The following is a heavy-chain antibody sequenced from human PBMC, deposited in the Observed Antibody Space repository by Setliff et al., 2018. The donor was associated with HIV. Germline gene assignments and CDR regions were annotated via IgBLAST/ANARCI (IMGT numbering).Heavy chain of an antibody. J-gene: IGHJ3*02. CDR2: IVPIPGVA. CDR1: EGTFNNYA. V-gene: IGHV1-69*10. D-gene: IGHD3-16*01. Sequence: SVKVSCKASEGTFNNYAIIWVRQAPGQGLEWVGAIVPIPGVANYAQNFQGRVKIVTAESTSTAYMELSSLRSEDTAVYDCARAPTWGAFDIWGQGTMGTVAS. CDR3: ARAPTWGAFDI.